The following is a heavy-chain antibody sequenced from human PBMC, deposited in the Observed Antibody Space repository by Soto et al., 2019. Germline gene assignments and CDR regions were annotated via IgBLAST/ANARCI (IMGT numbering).Heavy chain of an antibody. V-gene: IGHV3-11*06. D-gene: IGHD1-26*01. J-gene: IGHJ6*02. CDR1: GFTFSDYY. CDR3: ARDRGIVGAGAYYYGMEV. Sequence: GGSLRLSCAASGFTFSDYYMSWIRQSPGKGLEWVSYISSSSSYTNYADSVRGRFTISRDNAKNSLYLQMNSLRAEDTAVYYCARDRGIVGAGAYYYGMEVWGQGTTVTVSS. CDR2: ISSSSSYT.